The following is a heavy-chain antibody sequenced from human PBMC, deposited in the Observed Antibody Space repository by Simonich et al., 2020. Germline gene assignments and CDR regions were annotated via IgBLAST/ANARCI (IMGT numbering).Heavy chain of an antibody. CDR1: GYTFTGYY. Sequence: QVQLVQSGAEVKKPGASVKVSCKASGYTFTGYYMHWVRQAPGQGIEWMGRINPNSGGTNYAQKFQGRVTMTRDTSISTAYMELSRLRSDDTAVYYCARDPVVPAAIRNAFDIWGQGTMVTVSS. CDR2: INPNSGGT. D-gene: IGHD2-2*01. V-gene: IGHV1-2*02. CDR3: ARDPVVPAAIRNAFDI. J-gene: IGHJ3*02.